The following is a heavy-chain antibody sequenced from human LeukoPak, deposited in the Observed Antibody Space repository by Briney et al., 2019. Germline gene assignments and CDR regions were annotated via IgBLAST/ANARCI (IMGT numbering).Heavy chain of an antibody. CDR1: GLTFSSYA. V-gene: IGHV3-23*01. D-gene: IGHD4-11*01. Sequence: PGGSLRLSCAASGLTFSSYAMSWVRQAPGKGLEWVSGVSGSGGSTYYADSVKGRFTISRDNSKNTLYLQMNSLRAEDTAVYYCAKEFSQDYPADYWGQGTLVTVSS. J-gene: IGHJ4*02. CDR3: AKEFSQDYPADY. CDR2: VSGSGGST.